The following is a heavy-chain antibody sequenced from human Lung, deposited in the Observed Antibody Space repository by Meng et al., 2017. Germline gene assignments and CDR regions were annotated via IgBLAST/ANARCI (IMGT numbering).Heavy chain of an antibody. CDR1: GFTFMSYS. Sequence: VQLVESGGGLVKPGASLRLSCAASGFTFMSYSMNWVCQAPGKGLEWVSYISSNSYYIYYAGSVKGRFTISRDNAKNSVYLQMNSLRAEDTAVYYCARGDTSMLNYWGQGTLVTVSS. J-gene: IGHJ4*02. V-gene: IGHV3-21*01. CDR2: ISSNSYYI. D-gene: IGHD5-18*01. CDR3: ARGDTSMLNY.